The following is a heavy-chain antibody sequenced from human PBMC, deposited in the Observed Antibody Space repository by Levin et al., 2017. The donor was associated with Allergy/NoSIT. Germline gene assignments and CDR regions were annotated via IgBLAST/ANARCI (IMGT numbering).Heavy chain of an antibody. Sequence: GGSLRLSCAASGFTGSSNSMSWVRQAPGKGLEWVSVIYSGGSTYYADSVKGRFTISRDNSKNTLYLQMNSLRAEDTAVYYCAREFRNYMDVWGKGTTVTVSS. CDR2: IYSGGST. CDR3: AREFRNYMDV. CDR1: GFTGSSNS. V-gene: IGHV3-66*01. J-gene: IGHJ6*03.